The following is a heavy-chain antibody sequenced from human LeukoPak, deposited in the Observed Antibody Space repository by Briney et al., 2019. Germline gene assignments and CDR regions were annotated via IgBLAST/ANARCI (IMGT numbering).Heavy chain of an antibody. CDR2: IIPIFGTA. V-gene: IGHV1-69*13. Sequence: SVKVSCTASGGTFSSYAISWGRQAPGQGLEWMGGIIPIFGTANYAQKFQGRVTITADESTSTAYMELSSLRSEDTAVYYCARGMRFIRPTFNWFDPWGQGTLVTVYS. J-gene: IGHJ5*02. CDR1: GGTFSSYA. D-gene: IGHD5-24*01. CDR3: ARGMRFIRPTFNWFDP.